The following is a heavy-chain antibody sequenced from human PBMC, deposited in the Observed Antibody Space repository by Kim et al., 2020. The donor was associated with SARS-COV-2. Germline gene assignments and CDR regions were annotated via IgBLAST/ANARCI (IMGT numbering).Heavy chain of an antibody. J-gene: IGHJ6*02. V-gene: IGHV3-30*18. Sequence: GGSLRLSCAASGFTFSSYGMHWVRQAPGKGLEWVAVISYDGSNKYYADSVKGRFTISRDNSKNTLYLQMNSLRAEDTAVYYCAKDDGTPTEYYYYYYGMDVWGQGTTVTVSS. CDR2: ISYDGSNK. D-gene: IGHD4-4*01. CDR3: AKDDGTPTEYYYYYYGMDV. CDR1: GFTFSSYG.